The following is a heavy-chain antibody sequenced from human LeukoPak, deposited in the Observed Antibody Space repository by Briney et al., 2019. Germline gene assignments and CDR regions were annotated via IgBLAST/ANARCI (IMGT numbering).Heavy chain of an antibody. D-gene: IGHD3-10*01. J-gene: IGHJ5*02. Sequence: SQTLSLTCTVSGGSIISGGYYWSWIRQPPGKGLEWIGYIYHSGSTYYNPSLKSRVTISVDRSKNQFSLQLNSVTPEDTAVYYCAREGWFGEPPSHWFDPWGQGTLVTVSS. CDR1: GGSIISGGYY. CDR2: IYHSGST. V-gene: IGHV4-30-2*01. CDR3: AREGWFGEPPSHWFDP.